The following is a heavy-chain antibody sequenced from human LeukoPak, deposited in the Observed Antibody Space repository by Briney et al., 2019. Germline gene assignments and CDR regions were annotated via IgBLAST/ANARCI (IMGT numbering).Heavy chain of an antibody. V-gene: IGHV3-20*04. CDR2: IVSHGGRT. Sequence: PGGSLRLSCAASGFTFQNYGMNWVRQAPGKGLEWVSGIVSHGGRTLYADSVRGRFTISRDNAENSLWLQMDSLRAEDTALYYCARDRSYGAFDIWGQGTMVTVSS. J-gene: IGHJ3*02. D-gene: IGHD3-16*01. CDR1: GFTFQNYG. CDR3: ARDRSYGAFDI.